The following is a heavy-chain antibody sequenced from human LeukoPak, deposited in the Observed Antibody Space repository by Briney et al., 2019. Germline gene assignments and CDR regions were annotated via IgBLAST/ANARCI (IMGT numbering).Heavy chain of an antibody. J-gene: IGHJ5*02. CDR2: MYYTGTT. D-gene: IGHD5-12*01. CDR1: GGSIRSLGYS. Sequence: SETLSLTCSVSGGSIRSLGYSWGWIRQPPGKGLEWIASMYYTGTTYYNPSLKSRVTMSVDTSKNQFSLNLISVTAADTAVFYCARSVSAYAGRGWFDPWGQGTLVTVSS. V-gene: IGHV4-39*07. CDR3: ARSVSAYAGRGWFDP.